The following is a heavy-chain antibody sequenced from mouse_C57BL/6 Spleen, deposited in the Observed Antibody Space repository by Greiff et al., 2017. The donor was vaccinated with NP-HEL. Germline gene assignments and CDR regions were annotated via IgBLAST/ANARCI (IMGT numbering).Heavy chain of an antibody. CDR1: GYTFTSYW. CDR2: IDPSDSYT. CDR3: ARADYGRGNAMDY. J-gene: IGHJ4*01. D-gene: IGHD1-1*01. Sequence: QVQLKESGAELVRPGTSVKLSCKASGYTFTSYWMHWVKQRPGQGLEWIGVIDPSDSYTNYNQKFKGKATLTVDTSSSTAYMQLSSLTSEDSAVYYCARADYGRGNAMDYWGQGTSVTVSS. V-gene: IGHV1-59*01.